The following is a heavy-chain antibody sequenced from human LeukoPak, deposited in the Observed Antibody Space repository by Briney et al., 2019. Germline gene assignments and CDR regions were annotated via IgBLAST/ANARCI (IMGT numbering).Heavy chain of an antibody. CDR2: IIPNFGTA. D-gene: IGHD3-9*01. Sequence: ASVKVSCKASGGTFSSYAISWVRQAPGQGLEWMGGIIPNFGTANYAQKFQGRVTITADESTSTAYMELSSLRSEDTAVYYCARDFDWSERAAFDIWGQGTMVTASP. V-gene: IGHV1-69*01. CDR1: GGTFSSYA. J-gene: IGHJ3*02. CDR3: ARDFDWSERAAFDI.